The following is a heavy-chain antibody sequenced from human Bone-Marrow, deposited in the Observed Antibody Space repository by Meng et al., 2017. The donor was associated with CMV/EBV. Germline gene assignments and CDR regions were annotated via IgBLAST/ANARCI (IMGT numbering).Heavy chain of an antibody. V-gene: IGHV1-46*01. CDR3: ARGRYGGAYYYYGMDV. J-gene: IGHJ6*02. D-gene: IGHD4-23*01. CDR1: DFTFSTYV. Sequence: ASVKVSCKASDFTFSTYVITWVRQAPGQGLEWMGIINPSGGSTSYAQKFQGRVTMTRDTSTSTVYMELSSLRSEDTAVYYCARGRYGGAYYYYGMDVWGQGTTVTVSS. CDR2: INPSGGST.